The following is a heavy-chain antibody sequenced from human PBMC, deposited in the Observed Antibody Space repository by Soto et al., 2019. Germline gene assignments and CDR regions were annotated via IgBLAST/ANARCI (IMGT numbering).Heavy chain of an antibody. CDR2: ISGSGIGT. V-gene: IGHV3-23*01. CDR3: ARDLNEGGSFYGVLNR. D-gene: IGHD1-26*01. CDR1: GFTFSSYA. J-gene: IGHJ4*02. Sequence: GGSLRLSCAASGFTFSSYAMSWVRQAPGKGLEWVSGISGSGIGTYYADSVKGRFIVSRDNSKNTLLLQMNSLRAEDTALYFCARDLNEGGSFYGVLNRWGQGTLVTVSS.